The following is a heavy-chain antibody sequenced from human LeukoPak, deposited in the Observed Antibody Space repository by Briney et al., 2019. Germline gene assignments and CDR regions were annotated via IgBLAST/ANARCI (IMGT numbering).Heavy chain of an antibody. CDR2: IKEDGSEK. D-gene: IGHD3-10*01. CDR1: GGSISSYY. Sequence: ETLSLTCTVSGGSISSYYWSWVRQAPGKGLEWVASIKEDGSEKYYVDSVKGRFTISRDNAKNSVHLQMDSLRAEDTSVYYCARVGWFGSKGALHDAFDIWGQGTMVTVSS. CDR3: ARVGWFGSKGALHDAFDI. J-gene: IGHJ3*02. V-gene: IGHV3-7*01.